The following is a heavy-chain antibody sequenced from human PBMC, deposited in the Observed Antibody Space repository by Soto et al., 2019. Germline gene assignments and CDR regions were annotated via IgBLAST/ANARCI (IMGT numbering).Heavy chain of an antibody. CDR1: GDSVSSPYY. CDR3: ARSAGWYAVHS. CDR2: VFHTGTT. Sequence: QVQLQESGPGLVKPSGTLSLTCAVSGDSVSSPYYWCWVRQPPGKGLEWIGEVFHTGTTSYNPSLTXXVTISMDKSNNQFSLDLSYVTAADTAVYYCARSAGWYAVHSWGPGTLVIVSS. D-gene: IGHD6-19*01. V-gene: IGHV4-4*02. J-gene: IGHJ4*02.